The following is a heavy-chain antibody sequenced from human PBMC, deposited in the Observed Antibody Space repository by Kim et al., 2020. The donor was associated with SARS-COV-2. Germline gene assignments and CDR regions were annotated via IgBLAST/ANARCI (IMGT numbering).Heavy chain of an antibody. V-gene: IGHV1-24*01. CDR1: GYTLTELS. CDR2: FDPEDGET. Sequence: ASVKVSCKVSGYTLTELSMHWVRQAPGKGLEWMGGFDPEDGETIYAQKFQGRVTMTEDTSTDTAYMELSSLRSEDTAVYYCATLIVATILPYYYYGMDVWGQGTTVTVSS. CDR3: ATLIVATILPYYYYGMDV. D-gene: IGHD5-12*01. J-gene: IGHJ6*02.